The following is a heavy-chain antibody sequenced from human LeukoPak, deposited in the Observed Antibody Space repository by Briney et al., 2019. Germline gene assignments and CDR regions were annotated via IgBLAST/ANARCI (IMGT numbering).Heavy chain of an antibody. Sequence: SETLSLTCTVSGGSISSSSYYWGWIRQPPGEGLEWIGCIYYSGSTYYNPSLKSRVTISVDKSKNQFSLKLSSVTAADTAVYYCARDPGGYCSGGSCYSDAFDIWGQGTMVTVSS. V-gene: IGHV4-39*07. CDR3: ARDPGGYCSGGSCYSDAFDI. J-gene: IGHJ3*02. CDR2: IYYSGST. CDR1: GGSISSSSYY. D-gene: IGHD2-15*01.